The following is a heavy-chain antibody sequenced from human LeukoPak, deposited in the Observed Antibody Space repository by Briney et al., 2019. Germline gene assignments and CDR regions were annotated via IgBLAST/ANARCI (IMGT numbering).Heavy chain of an antibody. V-gene: IGHV4-38-2*01. Sequence: SETLSLTCAVSSYSISISSGYYWDWIRQPPGKGLEWIGTISHIGTTYYNPSLKSRVTVSVDTSKNQFSLRLTSVTAADTALYYCARRKGGSDSIDYWGQGTLVTMSS. CDR2: ISHIGTT. J-gene: IGHJ4*02. D-gene: IGHD2-21*02. CDR1: SYSISISSGYY. CDR3: ARRKGGSDSIDY.